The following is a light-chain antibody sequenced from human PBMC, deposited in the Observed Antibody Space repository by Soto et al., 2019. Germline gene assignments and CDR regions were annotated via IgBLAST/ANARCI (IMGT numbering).Light chain of an antibody. CDR2: GAS. CDR1: QSVSSTY. Sequence: EIVFTHAPVTLSLSPGERATLSCRASQSVSSTYLAWYQQKPGQAPRLLIYGASSRATGIPDRFSGSGSGTDFTLTIRRLEPEDFAVYYCQQYNSWPPINCGQGKRREIK. J-gene: IGKJ5*01. CDR3: QQYNSWPPIN. V-gene: IGKV3-20*01.